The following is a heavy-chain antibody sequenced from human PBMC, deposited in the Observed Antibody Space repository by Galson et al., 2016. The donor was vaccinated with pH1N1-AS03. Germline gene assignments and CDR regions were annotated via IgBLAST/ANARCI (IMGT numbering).Heavy chain of an antibody. V-gene: IGHV3-9*01. Sequence: SLRLSCAASGFTFNDYAMHWVRQAPGKGLEWVSGISWNSEMIGYADSVRGRFNISRDNAKNSLYLEMSSLRREDTAIYFCTRAPPGGSSWIGGHFDHWGQGTLVTVSS. CDR3: TRAPPGGSSWIGGHFDH. J-gene: IGHJ4*02. CDR1: GFTFNDYA. CDR2: ISWNSEMI. D-gene: IGHD6-13*01.